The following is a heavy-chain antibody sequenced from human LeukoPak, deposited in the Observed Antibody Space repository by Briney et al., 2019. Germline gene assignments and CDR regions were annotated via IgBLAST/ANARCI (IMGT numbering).Heavy chain of an antibody. J-gene: IGHJ6*03. CDR3: ARAVEYYDFWSGYYARGVYYYMDV. CDR2: IYYSGST. D-gene: IGHD3-3*01. CDR1: GGSISSSSYY. V-gene: IGHV4-39*07. Sequence: SETLSLTCTVSGGSISSSSYYWGWLRQPPGKGLEWIGSIYYSGSTYYNPSLKSRVTISVDTSKNQFSLKLSSVTAADTAVYYCARAVEYYDFWSGYYARGVYYYMDVWGKGTTVTVSS.